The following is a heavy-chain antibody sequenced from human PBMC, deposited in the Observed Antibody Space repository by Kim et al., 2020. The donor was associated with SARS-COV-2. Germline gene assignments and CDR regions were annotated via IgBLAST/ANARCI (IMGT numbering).Heavy chain of an antibody. Sequence: AASVKGRFTSSRDNSKNPLYLQMSRLGAENTAVYYCARKAGGDSYYGGMDVWGQGTTVTVSS. V-gene: IGHV3-30*15. CDR3: ARKAGGDSYYGGMDV. J-gene: IGHJ6*02. D-gene: IGHD1-26*01.